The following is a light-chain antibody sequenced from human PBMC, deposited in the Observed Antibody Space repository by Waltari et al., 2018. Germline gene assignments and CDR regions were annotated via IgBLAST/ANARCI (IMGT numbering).Light chain of an antibody. CDR3: QQYSALPYT. CDR1: QSVLDNANNRNY. J-gene: IGKJ2*01. V-gene: IGKV4-1*01. CDR2: WAS. Sequence: DIVMTQSPDSLAVSLGARATINCKSSQSVLDNANNRNYLSWYQQKSGQPPKVLFYWASSRKSGVPDRFSASGSGANFTLTITSLQAEDVGLYYYQQYSALPYTFGQGTKLEVK.